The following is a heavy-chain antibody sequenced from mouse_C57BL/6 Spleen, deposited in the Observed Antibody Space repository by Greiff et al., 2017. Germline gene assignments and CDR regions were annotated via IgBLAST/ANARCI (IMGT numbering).Heavy chain of an antibody. CDR2: ISSGGSYT. D-gene: IGHD3-3*01. Sequence: DVKLVESGGDLVKPGGSLKLSCAASGFTFSSYGMSWVRQTPDKRLEWVATISSGGSYTYYPDSVKGRFTISRDNAKNTLYLQMSSLKSEDTAMYYCARQGDGGGFDYWGQGTTLTVSS. V-gene: IGHV5-6*02. CDR3: ARQGDGGGFDY. CDR1: GFTFSSYG. J-gene: IGHJ2*01.